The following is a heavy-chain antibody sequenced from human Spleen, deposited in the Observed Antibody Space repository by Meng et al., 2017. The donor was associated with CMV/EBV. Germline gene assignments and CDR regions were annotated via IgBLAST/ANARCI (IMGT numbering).Heavy chain of an antibody. J-gene: IGHJ6*02. CDR2: IATSSATI. CDR3: ARVVAGTAAIRWYYYSMDV. CDR1: GSTFNTYH. V-gene: IGHV3-48*04. Sequence: GGSLRLSCAASGSTFNTYHMHWVRQVPGKGLEWVSCIATSSATIYYADSVKSRFTISRNNAKNSLYLQVNSLRVEDTAVYYCARVVAGTAAIRWYYYSMDVWGQGTTVTVSS. D-gene: IGHD6-19*01.